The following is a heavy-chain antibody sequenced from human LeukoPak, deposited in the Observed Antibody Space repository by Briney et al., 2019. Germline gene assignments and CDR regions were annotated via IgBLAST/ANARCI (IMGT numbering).Heavy chain of an antibody. CDR1: GGSISSSSYY. CDR2: IYYSGST. J-gene: IGHJ4*02. V-gene: IGHV4-39*01. D-gene: IGHD6-19*01. CDR3: ARRSVAHFDY. Sequence: SETLSLTCTVSGGSISSSSYYWVWIRQPPGKGLEWIGSIYYSGSTYYNPSLKSRVTISVDTSKNQFSLKLSSVTAADTAVYYCARRSVAHFDYWGQGTLVTVSS.